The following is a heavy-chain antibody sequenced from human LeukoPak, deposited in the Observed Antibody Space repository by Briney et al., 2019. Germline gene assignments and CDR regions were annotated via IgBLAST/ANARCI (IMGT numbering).Heavy chain of an antibody. CDR3: AKGFYDFWSGYYTPFDY. D-gene: IGHD3-3*01. CDR1: GFTFSSYG. Sequence: GGSLRLSCAASGFTFSSYGMHWVRQAPGKGLEWVAFIRDDGSNKYYADSVKGRFTISRDNSKNTLYLQMNSLRAEDTAVYYCAKGFYDFWSGYYTPFDYWGQGTLVTVSS. J-gene: IGHJ4*02. CDR2: IRDDGSNK. V-gene: IGHV3-30*02.